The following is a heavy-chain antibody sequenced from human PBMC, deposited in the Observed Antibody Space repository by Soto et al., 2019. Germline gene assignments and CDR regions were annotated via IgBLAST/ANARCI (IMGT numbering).Heavy chain of an antibody. J-gene: IGHJ4*02. D-gene: IGHD3-10*01. CDR1: GFTFGSRA. Sequence: EVQLLESGGDLVQPGGALRLSCVASGFTFGSRAMSWVRQAPGEGLEWVSTITDTGGDTKYADYVRGRFTISRDNSKNTLYLHMSSLRAEASAVDYCARGSKDSYTGSRIFDFWGRGTLVTVSS. CDR2: ITDTGGDT. V-gene: IGHV3-23*01. CDR3: ARGSKDSYTGSRIFDF.